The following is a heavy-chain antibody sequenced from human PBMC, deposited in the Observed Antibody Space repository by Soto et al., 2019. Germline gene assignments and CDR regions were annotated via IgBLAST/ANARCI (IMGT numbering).Heavy chain of an antibody. D-gene: IGHD3-10*01. V-gene: IGHV1-69*02. Sequence: QVQLVQSGAEVKKPGSSVKVSCKASGDTFSFYTINWVRQAPGVGLEWVGRINPILSMSNYAQKFQDRVTMTADKSTSTAYMELRSLRSEDTAMYYCAASYGSGYRAFDYWGQGALVTVSS. CDR3: AASYGSGYRAFDY. CDR2: INPILSMS. J-gene: IGHJ4*02. CDR1: GDTFSFYT.